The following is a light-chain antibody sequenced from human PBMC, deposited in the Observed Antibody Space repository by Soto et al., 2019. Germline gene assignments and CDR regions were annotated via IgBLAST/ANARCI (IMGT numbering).Light chain of an antibody. CDR3: QQYYSAPLA. J-gene: IGKJ1*01. Sequence: DIVMTQSPDSLAVSLGERATINCKSSQSVLYSSNNKNYLAWYQQKPGQPPKVLIYWASTRESGVPDRFSGSGSGTEFTLTISSLQAEDVAVYYCQQYYSAPLAFGQGTKVEIK. V-gene: IGKV4-1*01. CDR1: QSVLYSSNNKNY. CDR2: WAS.